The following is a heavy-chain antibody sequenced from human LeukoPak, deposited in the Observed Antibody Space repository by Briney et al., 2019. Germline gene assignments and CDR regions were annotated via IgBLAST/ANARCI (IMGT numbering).Heavy chain of an antibody. D-gene: IGHD6-19*01. V-gene: IGHV1-8*01. CDR3: ARGKQWLPPIDY. Sequence: EASLKVSCKASGYTFISYDINWVRQATGQGLEWMGCMNSKSGNTGYAQKFQGRVTMTRNTSINTAYMELSSLRSEDTAVYYCARGKQWLPPIDYWGQGTLLTVSS. J-gene: IGHJ4*02. CDR1: GYTFISYD. CDR2: MNSKSGNT.